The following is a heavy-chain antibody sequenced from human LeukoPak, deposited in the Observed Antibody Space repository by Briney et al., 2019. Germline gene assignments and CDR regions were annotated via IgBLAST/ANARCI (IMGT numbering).Heavy chain of an antibody. Sequence: GGSLRLSCAASGFTFSNAWMSWVRQAPGKGLGWVGRIKSKTDGGTTDYAAPVKGRFTISRDDSNNTLFLQMNSLKIEDTALYYCTRDRSYGYWGQGTLVTVSS. J-gene: IGHJ4*02. D-gene: IGHD3-10*01. CDR1: GFTFSNAW. V-gene: IGHV3-15*01. CDR3: TRDRSYGY. CDR2: IKSKTDGGTT.